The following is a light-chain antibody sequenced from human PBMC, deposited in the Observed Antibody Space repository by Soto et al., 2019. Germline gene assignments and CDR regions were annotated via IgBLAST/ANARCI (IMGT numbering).Light chain of an antibody. CDR2: DAS. CDR1: QSVSSY. CDR3: QQYGSSRIT. Sequence: EIVITQSPATVSVSPGERATLSCRASQSVSSYLAWYQQKPGQAPRLLIYDASNRATGIPARFSGSGSGTDFTLTISRLEHEDFAVYYCQQYGSSRITVGQGTRLEIK. V-gene: IGKV3-20*01. J-gene: IGKJ5*01.